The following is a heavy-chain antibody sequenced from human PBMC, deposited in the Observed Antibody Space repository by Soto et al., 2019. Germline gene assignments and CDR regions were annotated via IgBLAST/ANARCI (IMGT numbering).Heavy chain of an antibody. J-gene: IGHJ1*01. CDR3: ARDVAGYSSGWYEYFQH. CDR1: GYTFTSYY. Sequence: QVQLVQSGAEVKKPGASVKVSCKASGYTFTSYYMHWVRQAPGQGLEWMGIINPSGGSTSYAQKFQGRVTMTRDTSTSTVSLELSSLRSEDTAVYYCARDVAGYSSGWYEYFQHWGQGTLVTVSS. V-gene: IGHV1-46*01. D-gene: IGHD6-19*01. CDR2: INPSGGST.